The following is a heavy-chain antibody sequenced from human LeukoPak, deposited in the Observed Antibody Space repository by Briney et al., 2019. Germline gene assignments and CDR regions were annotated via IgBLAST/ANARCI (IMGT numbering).Heavy chain of an antibody. CDR3: AVVAGNNWFDP. CDR1: GGTFSSYA. V-gene: IGHV1-69*04. Sequence: SVKVSCKASGGTFSSYAISWVRQAPGQGLEWMGRIIPILGIASYAQKFQGRVTITADKSTSTAYMALSSLRSEDTAVYYCAVVAGNNWFDPWGQGTLVTVSS. CDR2: IIPILGIA. J-gene: IGHJ5*02. D-gene: IGHD6-19*01.